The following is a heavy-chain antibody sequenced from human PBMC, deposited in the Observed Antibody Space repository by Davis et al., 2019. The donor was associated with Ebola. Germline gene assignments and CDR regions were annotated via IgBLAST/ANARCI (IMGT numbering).Heavy chain of an antibody. V-gene: IGHV3-23*01. J-gene: IGHJ5*02. CDR3: GGDPNWESGS. CDR2: INGGGGDT. D-gene: IGHD1-1*01. CDR1: GFSFSRTD. Sequence: GESLKISCAASGFSFSRTDMNWFRQAPERGPEWVSNINGGGGDTNYADSVKGRFTISRDNSKNTLYLQMDSLRIEDTAQYYCGGDPNWESGSWGQGALVSVSS.